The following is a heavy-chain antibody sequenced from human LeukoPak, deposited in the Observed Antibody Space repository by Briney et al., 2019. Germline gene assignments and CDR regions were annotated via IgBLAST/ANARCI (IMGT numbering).Heavy chain of an antibody. CDR1: GFTFSSYA. CDR3: AKDLRYCSGGSCYNS. V-gene: IGHV3-23*01. D-gene: IGHD2-15*01. Sequence: GGSLRLSCAASGFTFSSYAMSWVRQAPGKGLEWVSATSGSGGSTYYADSVKGRFTISRDNSKNTLYLQMNSLRAEDTAVYYCAKDLRYCSGGSCYNSWGQGTLVTVSS. J-gene: IGHJ4*02. CDR2: TSGSGGST.